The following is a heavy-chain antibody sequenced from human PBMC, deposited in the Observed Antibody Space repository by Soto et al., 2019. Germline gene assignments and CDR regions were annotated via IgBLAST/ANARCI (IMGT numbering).Heavy chain of an antibody. Sequence: QVQLQESGPGLVKPSQTLSLTCTVSGGSISSGGYYWSWIRQHPGKGLEWIGYIYYSGSTYYNPSLKSRVTIPVDPSKNQFSRKLSSVTAADTAVYYCARLTPKVGGDYVSTLSEYYYYGMDVWGQGTTVTVSS. D-gene: IGHD4-17*01. CDR2: IYYSGST. CDR1: GGSISSGGYY. J-gene: IGHJ6*02. V-gene: IGHV4-31*03. CDR3: ARLTPKVGGDYVSTLSEYYYYGMDV.